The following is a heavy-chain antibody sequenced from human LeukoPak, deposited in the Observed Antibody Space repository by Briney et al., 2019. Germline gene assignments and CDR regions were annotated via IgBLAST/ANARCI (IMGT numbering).Heavy chain of an antibody. Sequence: SETLSLTCTVSGGSISSGSYYWSWIRQPAGKGLEWIGRIYTSGSTHYNPSLKSRVTISVDTSKNQFSLKLSSVTAADTALYYCASLQKPGWFDPWGQGTLVTVSS. CDR1: GGSISSGSYY. D-gene: IGHD4-11*01. CDR3: ASLQKPGWFDP. CDR2: IYTSGST. J-gene: IGHJ5*02. V-gene: IGHV4-61*02.